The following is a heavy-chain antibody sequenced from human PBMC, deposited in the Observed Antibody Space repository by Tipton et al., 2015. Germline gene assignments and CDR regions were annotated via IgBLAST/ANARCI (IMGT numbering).Heavy chain of an antibody. Sequence: TLSLTCTVSGGSISSYYWNWIRQSPGKGLEWIGYIYSSATTSYSSALRSRVTISVDTSKNQFSLRLSSVTAADTAVYYCARDRYYHSRGMDYWYFDLWGRGTLVTVTS. CDR3: ARDRYYHSRGMDYWYFDL. D-gene: IGHD3-22*01. CDR2: IYSSATT. J-gene: IGHJ2*01. V-gene: IGHV4-59*12. CDR1: GGSISSYY.